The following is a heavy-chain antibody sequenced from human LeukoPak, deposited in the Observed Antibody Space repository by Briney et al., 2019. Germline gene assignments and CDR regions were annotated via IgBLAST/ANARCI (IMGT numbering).Heavy chain of an antibody. Sequence: GGSLRLSCAASGFTFSSYAMSWVRQAPGKGLEWVSAISGSGGSTYYADSVKGRFTISRDNSKNTLYLQMNSLRAEDTAVYYCAKERGWDSGYKRSFDYWGQGTLVTVSS. V-gene: IGHV3-23*01. CDR1: GFTFSSYA. D-gene: IGHD5-12*01. CDR2: ISGSGGST. J-gene: IGHJ4*02. CDR3: AKERGWDSGYKRSFDY.